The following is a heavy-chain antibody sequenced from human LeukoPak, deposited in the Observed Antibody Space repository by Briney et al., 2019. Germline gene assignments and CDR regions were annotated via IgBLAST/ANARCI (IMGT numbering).Heavy chain of an antibody. CDR2: IYYSGST. V-gene: IGHV4-31*03. D-gene: IGHD1-14*01. Sequence: SETLSLTCTVSGGSISSHAYYWSWIRQHPGKGLKWIGYIYYSGSTYYNPSLVGRVTISVDTSKNQFSLTLISVTAADTAVYYCASVGSEPAMVDHWGQGTLVTVSS. CDR1: GGSISSHAYY. CDR3: ASVGSEPAMVDH. J-gene: IGHJ4*02.